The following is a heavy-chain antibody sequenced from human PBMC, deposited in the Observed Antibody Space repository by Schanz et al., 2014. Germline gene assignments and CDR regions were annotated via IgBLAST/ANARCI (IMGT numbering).Heavy chain of an antibody. CDR2: ITYNGGTI. D-gene: IGHD5-18*01. J-gene: IGHJ4*02. V-gene: IGHV3-48*04. CDR3: VRVSFADPRLYRGMDRDIDY. Sequence: EVHLVESGGGLVQPGGSLRLSCAASGITFSSHSFNWVRQAPGKGLEWISYITYNGGTIYYAESVKGRFTISRDNAKNSLYLQMNGLRAEDTAVYYCVRVSFADPRLYRGMDRDIDYWGQGTLVTVSS. CDR1: GITFSSHS.